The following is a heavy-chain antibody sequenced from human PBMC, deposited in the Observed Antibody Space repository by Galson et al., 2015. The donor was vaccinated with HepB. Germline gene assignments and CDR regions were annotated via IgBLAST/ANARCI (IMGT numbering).Heavy chain of an antibody. CDR1: GFTFSPYG. D-gene: IGHD6-13*01. V-gene: IGHV3-21*01. J-gene: IGHJ4*02. CDR3: ARDYASWSRDY. CDR2: IGSGDHK. Sequence: LRLSCAASGFTFSPYGVTWVRQAPGKGLEWVSTIGSGDHKFYPDSLKGRFTISRDNDKNSVYLQMTGLSAEDTAVYYCARDYASWSRDYWGQGTLVTVSS.